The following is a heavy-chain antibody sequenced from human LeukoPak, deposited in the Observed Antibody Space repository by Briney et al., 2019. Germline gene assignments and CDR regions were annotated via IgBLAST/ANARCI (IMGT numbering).Heavy chain of an antibody. CDR2: IYTSGST. D-gene: IGHD3-16*01. J-gene: IGHJ5*02. CDR1: GGSISSGGYY. V-gene: IGHV4-61*02. Sequence: SSETLSLTCTVSGGSISSGGYYWSWIRQPAGKGLEWIGRIYTSGSTNYNPSPKSRVTMSVDTSKNQFSLKLSSVTAADTAVYYCARDTNVGHYDYVCGSPHAGNWFDPWGQGTLVTVSS. CDR3: ARDTNVGHYDYVCGSPHAGNWFDP.